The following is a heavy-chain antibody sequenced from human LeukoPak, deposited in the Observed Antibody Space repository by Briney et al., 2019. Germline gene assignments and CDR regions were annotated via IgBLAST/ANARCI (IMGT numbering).Heavy chain of an antibody. CDR3: ATDYGSGSYYHDAFDI. V-gene: IGHV1-24*01. Sequence: ASVKVSCKVSGYTLTELSMHWVRQAPGKGLEWMGGFDPEDGEKIYAQKFQGRVTMTEETSTDTAYMELSRLRSEDTAVYYCATDYGSGSYYHDAFDIWGQGTMVTVSS. J-gene: IGHJ3*02. D-gene: IGHD3-10*01. CDR2: FDPEDGEK. CDR1: GYTLTELS.